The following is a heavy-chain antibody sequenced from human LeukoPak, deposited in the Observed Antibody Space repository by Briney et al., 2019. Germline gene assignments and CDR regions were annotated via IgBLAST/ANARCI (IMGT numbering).Heavy chain of an antibody. CDR3: ARGGVTAAKNWFDP. Sequence: SETLSLTCTVSSGSISTSNYYWGWIRQPPGKGLEWIGSIYHSGSTYYNPSLKSRVTISVDTSKNQFSLKLSSVTAADTAVYYCARGGVTAAKNWFDPWGQGTLVTVSS. J-gene: IGHJ5*02. CDR1: SGSISTSNYY. V-gene: IGHV4-39*07. D-gene: IGHD2-21*02. CDR2: IYHSGST.